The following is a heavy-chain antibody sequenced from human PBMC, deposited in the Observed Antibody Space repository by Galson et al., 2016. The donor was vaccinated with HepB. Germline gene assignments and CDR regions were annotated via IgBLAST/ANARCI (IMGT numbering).Heavy chain of an antibody. CDR2: INHDGAT. Sequence: SETLSLTCAVYGESLTGYYWTWIRQPPGKGLEWIGEINHDGATNYKPSLKSRVIISVDTSKNQFSLKVTSLTAADTGVYYCARQLWFEEYNSFDIWGQGTMVTVSS. CDR3: ARQLWFEEYNSFDI. CDR1: GESLTGYY. V-gene: IGHV4-34*01. J-gene: IGHJ3*02. D-gene: IGHD5-18*01.